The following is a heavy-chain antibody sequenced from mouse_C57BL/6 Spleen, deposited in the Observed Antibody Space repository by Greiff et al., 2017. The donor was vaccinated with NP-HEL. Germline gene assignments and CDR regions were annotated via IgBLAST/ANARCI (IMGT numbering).Heavy chain of an antibody. CDR1: GYTFTNYW. Sequence: QVQLQQSGAELVRPGTSVKMSCKASGYTFTNYWIGWAKQRPGHGLEWIGDIYPGGGYTNYNEKFKGKATLTADKSSSTAYMQVSSLTSEDSAIYYCARERVITTVVATRYFDVWGTGTTVTVSS. CDR3: ARERVITTVVATRYFDV. CDR2: IYPGGGYT. J-gene: IGHJ1*03. V-gene: IGHV1-63*01. D-gene: IGHD1-1*01.